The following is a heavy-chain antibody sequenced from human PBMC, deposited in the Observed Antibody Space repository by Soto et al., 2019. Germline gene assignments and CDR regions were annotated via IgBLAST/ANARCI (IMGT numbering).Heavy chain of an antibody. CDR3: AGFGVGDRDDK. D-gene: IGHD2-8*01. CDR2: ISHSETT. J-gene: IGHJ4*02. CDR1: GSYITSGDYH. Sequence: QVRLQESGPGLVKASQTLSLTCSVSGSYITSGDYHWTWIRQAPGKGLEWIGYISHSETTYYSPALKNRIIISSDFSMNQFSLRLNSVTAADMAVYFCAGFGVGDRDDKWGQGTLVTVSS. V-gene: IGHV4-30-4*01.